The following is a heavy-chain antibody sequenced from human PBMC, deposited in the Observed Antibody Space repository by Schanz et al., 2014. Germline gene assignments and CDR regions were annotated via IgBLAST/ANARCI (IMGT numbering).Heavy chain of an antibody. Sequence: QLMQSGSEVRKPGASVKVSCKASGYIFGSHGMTWVRQAPGQGPELMGWMNSKTGNTGYAQRFQGRVTMTRDTSTSTVYMELSSLRSEDTAVYYCARIGGSVFDYWAQGTLVTVSS. J-gene: IGHJ4*02. CDR3: ARIGGSVFDY. V-gene: IGHV1-8*01. CDR2: MNSKTGNT. CDR1: GYIFGSHG. D-gene: IGHD3-10*01.